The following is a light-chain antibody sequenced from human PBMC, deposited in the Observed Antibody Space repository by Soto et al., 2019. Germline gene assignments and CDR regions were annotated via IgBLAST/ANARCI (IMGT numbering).Light chain of an antibody. CDR2: GAS. V-gene: IGKV3-20*01. CDR1: QSVSTF. CDR3: QQYGSSPRFT. Sequence: EIVLTQSPATLSLSPGERAILSCRASQSVSTFLAWFQQKPGQPPRLLIYGASSRATGIPDRFSGSGSGTDFTLTISRLEPEDFAVYYCQQYGSSPRFTFGPGTKVDIK. J-gene: IGKJ3*01.